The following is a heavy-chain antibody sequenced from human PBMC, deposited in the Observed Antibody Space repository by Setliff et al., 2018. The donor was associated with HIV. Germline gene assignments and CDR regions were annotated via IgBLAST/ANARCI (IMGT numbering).Heavy chain of an antibody. D-gene: IGHD5-12*01. Sequence: PGGSLRLSCAASRSTFSNYAMHWVRQAPGKGLEWVAVILYDGRNKYYADSVKGRFTISRDNSKNTLYLQMNSLRAEDTAVYYCAKAVGGGYAGYFDYWGQGTLVTVSS. J-gene: IGHJ4*02. CDR3: AKAVGGGYAGYFDY. CDR2: ILYDGRNK. CDR1: RSTFSNYA. V-gene: IGHV3-30*04.